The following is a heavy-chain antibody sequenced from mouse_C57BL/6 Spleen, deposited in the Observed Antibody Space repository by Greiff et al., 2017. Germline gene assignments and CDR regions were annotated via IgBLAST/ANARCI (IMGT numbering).Heavy chain of an antibody. V-gene: IGHV2-2*01. CDR1: GFSLTSYG. J-gene: IGHJ3*01. CDR3: ARYSNHEGFAY. Sequence: QVQLQQSGPGLVQPSQSLSITCTVSGFSLTSYGVHWVRQSPGKGLEWLGVIWSGGSTDYNAAFISRLSISKDNSKSQVFFKMNSLEADDTAIYYCARYSNHEGFAYWGQGTLVTVSA. CDR2: IWSGGST. D-gene: IGHD2-5*01.